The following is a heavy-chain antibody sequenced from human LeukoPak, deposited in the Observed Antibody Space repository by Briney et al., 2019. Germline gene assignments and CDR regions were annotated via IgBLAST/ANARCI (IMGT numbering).Heavy chain of an antibody. Sequence: GGSLRLSCGASGFTFSTFAMTWVRQAPGKGLEWVSGISGSGDSTDYADPVKGRFTISRDNSKNTLSLQMNNLGDEDTAVYYCAKDRAFVRGGTSDYWGQGALVTVSS. D-gene: IGHD3-10*01. CDR1: GFTFSTFA. CDR3: AKDRAFVRGGTSDY. V-gene: IGHV3-23*01. J-gene: IGHJ4*02. CDR2: ISGSGDST.